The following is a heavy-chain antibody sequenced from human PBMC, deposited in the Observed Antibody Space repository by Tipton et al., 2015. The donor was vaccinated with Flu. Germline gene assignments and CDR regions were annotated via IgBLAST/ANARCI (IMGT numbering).Heavy chain of an antibody. J-gene: IGHJ3*02. CDR2: IWYDGSNK. D-gene: IGHD3-10*01. V-gene: IGHV3-33*08. CDR3: ARVSYGSGSPDAFDI. Sequence: SLRLSCAASGFTFSSYGMHWVRQAPGKGLEWVAVIWYDGSNKYYADSVKGRFTISRDNSKNTLYLQMNSLRAEDTAVYYCARVSYGSGSPDAFDIWGQGTMVTVSS. CDR1: GFTFSSYG.